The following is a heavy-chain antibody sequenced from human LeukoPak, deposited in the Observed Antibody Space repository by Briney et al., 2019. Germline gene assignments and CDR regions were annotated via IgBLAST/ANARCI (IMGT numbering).Heavy chain of an antibody. V-gene: IGHV4-34*01. CDR2: INHSGST. J-gene: IGHJ3*01. CDR1: GGSFSGYY. D-gene: IGHD6-6*01. Sequence: SETLSLTCAVYGGSFSGYYWSWIRQPPGKGLEWIGEINHSGSTNYNPSLKRRVTISVDTSKTQCSLKLSSVTAADTAVYYCARGGRLAARYWGQGTMVTVSS. CDR3: ARGGRLAARY.